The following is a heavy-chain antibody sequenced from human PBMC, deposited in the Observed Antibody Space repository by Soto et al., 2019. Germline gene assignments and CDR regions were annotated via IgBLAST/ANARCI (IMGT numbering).Heavy chain of an antibody. CDR3: ASGMRIAAQGWFDP. D-gene: IGHD6-6*01. CDR1: GGSISSGGYY. J-gene: IGHJ5*02. V-gene: IGHV4-31*03. CDR2: IYYSGST. Sequence: PSETLSLTCTVSGGSISSGGYYWSWIRQRPGKGLEWIGYIYYSGSTYYNPSLKSRVTISVDTSKNQFSLKLSSVTAADTAVYYCASGMRIAAQGWFDPWGQGTLVTVS.